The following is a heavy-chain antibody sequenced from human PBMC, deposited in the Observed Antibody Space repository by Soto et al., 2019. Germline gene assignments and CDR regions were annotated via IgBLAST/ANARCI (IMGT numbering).Heavy chain of an antibody. D-gene: IGHD3-16*01. CDR1: GAYISSTRYF. CDR2: IYYSGST. Sequence: SETLSLTCTVYGAYISSTRYFLGWIRQHPGKGLEWIGYIYYSGSTYYNPSLKSRVTISVDTSKNQFSLKLSSVTAADTAVYYCASGGDGARSWFDPWGQGNLVTVSS. CDR3: ASGGDGARSWFDP. V-gene: IGHV4-31*03. J-gene: IGHJ5*02.